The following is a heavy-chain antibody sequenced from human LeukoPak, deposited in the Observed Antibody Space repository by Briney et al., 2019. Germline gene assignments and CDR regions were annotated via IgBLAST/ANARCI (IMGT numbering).Heavy chain of an antibody. V-gene: IGHV3-48*01. D-gene: IGHD2-2*01. CDR1: GFTFSTYG. CDR3: ARDQSRTDVVVNTPGY. Sequence: GGSLRLSCAASGFTFSTYGMKWVRQAPGKGLEWVSYITSTGGTIDYADSVKGRFTISRDNAKNSLYLQMNSLRAEDTAVYYCARDQSRTDVVVNTPGYWGQGTLVTVSS. J-gene: IGHJ4*02. CDR2: ITSTGGTI.